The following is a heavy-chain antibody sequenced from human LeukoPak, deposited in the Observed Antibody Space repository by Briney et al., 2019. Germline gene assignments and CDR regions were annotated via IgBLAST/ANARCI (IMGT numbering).Heavy chain of an antibody. J-gene: IGHJ4*02. V-gene: IGHV3-74*01. Sequence: GGSLRLSCAASGFTFSSYWMHWVRQAPGKGLVWVSRINSDGSSTSYADSVKGRFTISRDNAKNTLYLQMNSLRAEDPAVYYCARDSYYDFWSGYYDYWGQGTLVTVSS. CDR3: ARDSYYDFWSGYYDY. D-gene: IGHD3-3*01. CDR2: INSDGSST. CDR1: GFTFSSYW.